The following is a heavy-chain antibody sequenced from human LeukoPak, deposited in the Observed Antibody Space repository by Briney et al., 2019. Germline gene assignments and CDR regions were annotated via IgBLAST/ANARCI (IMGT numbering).Heavy chain of an antibody. D-gene: IGHD5-24*01. Sequence: SETLSLTCTVSGGSISSSSYYWGWIRQPPGKGVEWIGSIYYSGSTCYNPSLKSRVTISVDKSKNQFSLKLSSVTAADTAVYYCARESTGEVATDWGQATLVTVSS. CDR1: GGSISSSSYY. CDR2: IYYSGST. CDR3: ARESTGEVATD. V-gene: IGHV4-39*07. J-gene: IGHJ4*02.